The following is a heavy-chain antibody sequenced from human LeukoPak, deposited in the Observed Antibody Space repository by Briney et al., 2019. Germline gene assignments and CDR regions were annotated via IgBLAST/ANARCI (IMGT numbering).Heavy chain of an antibody. V-gene: IGHV3-30-3*01. CDR1: AFAFSTYA. J-gene: IGHJ4*02. Sequence: GRSLRLSCAASAFAFSTYAMHWVRQAPGKGLEWVAVISFDGNTKYYTDSVKGRFTISRDNSKNTLYLQMNSLRAEDTAVYYCAGDRATSYFDYWGQGALVTISS. D-gene: IGHD1-26*01. CDR2: ISFDGNTK. CDR3: AGDRATSYFDY.